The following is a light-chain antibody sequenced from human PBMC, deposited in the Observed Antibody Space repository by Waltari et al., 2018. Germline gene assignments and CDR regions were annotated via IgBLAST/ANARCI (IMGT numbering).Light chain of an antibody. Sequence: QSVLTQPPSTSGTPGQRVTISCSGSSSNIGPYYVYWYHQLPGTAPKLLIYWNNQGPSGVPDRFSGSKSGTSASLAISGLRSEDEADYYCATWDDSLTAWVFGGGTKLTVL. CDR2: WNN. CDR1: SSNIGPYY. CDR3: ATWDDSLTAWV. J-gene: IGLJ3*02. V-gene: IGLV1-47*01.